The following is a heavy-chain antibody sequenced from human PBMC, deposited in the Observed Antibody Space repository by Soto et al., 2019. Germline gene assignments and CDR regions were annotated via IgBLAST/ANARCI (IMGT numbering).Heavy chain of an antibody. CDR3: ARYTSGHHRQYHCAMDV. Sequence: QVQLQESGPGLVKPSQTLSLTCTVSGASISSSAYYWSWVRQPPGEGPEWLGYIFHSGSAYYNPSLKSRVTISVDTSKKQFSLKLTSVTAADTAVFYCARYTSGHHRQYHCAMDVWGQGTTVTVSS. V-gene: IGHV4-30-4*01. CDR2: IFHSGSA. D-gene: IGHD1-1*01. CDR1: GASISSSAYY. J-gene: IGHJ6*02.